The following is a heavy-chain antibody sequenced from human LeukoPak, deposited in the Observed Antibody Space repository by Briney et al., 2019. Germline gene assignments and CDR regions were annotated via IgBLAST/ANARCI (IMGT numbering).Heavy chain of an antibody. V-gene: IGHV1-18*01. D-gene: IGHD3-10*01. CDR1: GYTFTSYG. CDR2: ISAYNGNT. CDR3: ATSSFGICAFDI. Sequence: ASVKVSCKASGYTFTSYGISWVRQAPGQGLEWMGWISAYNGNTNYAQKLQGRVTMTTDTSTSTAYMELRSLRSDDTAVYYCATSSFGICAFDIWGQGTMVTVSS. J-gene: IGHJ3*02.